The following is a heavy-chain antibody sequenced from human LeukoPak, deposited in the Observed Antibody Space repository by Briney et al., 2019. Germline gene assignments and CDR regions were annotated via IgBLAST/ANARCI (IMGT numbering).Heavy chain of an antibody. CDR2: ISGSGGST. D-gene: IGHD4-17*01. J-gene: IGHJ4*02. Sequence: GGSLRLSCAASGFTFSSYAMSWVRQAPGKGLEWVSAISGSGGSTYYADSVKGRFTISRDNSKNTLYLQMNSLGAEDTAVYYCAKDWDDYGDYLPLDYWGQGTLVTVSS. V-gene: IGHV3-23*01. CDR1: GFTFSSYA. CDR3: AKDWDDYGDYLPLDY.